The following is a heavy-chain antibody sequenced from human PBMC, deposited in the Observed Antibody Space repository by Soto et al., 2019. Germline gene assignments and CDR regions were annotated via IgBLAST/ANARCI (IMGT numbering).Heavy chain of an antibody. CDR2: ISGSGGST. CDR3: AKDWGSSSWYSPVFFDY. D-gene: IGHD6-13*01. Sequence: EVQLLESGGGLVQPGGSLRLSCAASGFTFSSYAMSWVRQAPGKGLEWVSAISGSGGSTYYADSVKGRFTISRDNSKNTLYLQMNSRRAEDTAVYYCAKDWGSSSWYSPVFFDYWGQGTLVTVSS. V-gene: IGHV3-23*01. CDR1: GFTFSSYA. J-gene: IGHJ4*02.